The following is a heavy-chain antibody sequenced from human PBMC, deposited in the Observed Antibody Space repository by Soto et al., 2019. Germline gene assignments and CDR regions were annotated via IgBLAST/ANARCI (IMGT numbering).Heavy chain of an antibody. CDR2: ISYDGSNK. Sequence: PGGSLRLSCAASGFTFSSYAMHWVRQAPGKGLEWVAVISYDGSNKYYADSVKGRFTISRDNSKNTLYLQMNSLRAEDTAVYYCARDGVPEGGYYFDYWGQGTLVTVSS. CDR3: ARDGVPEGGYYFDY. V-gene: IGHV3-30-3*01. J-gene: IGHJ4*02. D-gene: IGHD3-22*01. CDR1: GFTFSSYA.